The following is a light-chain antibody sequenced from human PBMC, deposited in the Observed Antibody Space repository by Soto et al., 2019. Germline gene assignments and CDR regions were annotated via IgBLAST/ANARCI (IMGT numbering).Light chain of an antibody. CDR2: LDSDGSH. Sequence: QPXLTQSPXASAXXXXXVXLXXXLSSXHSSYAIAWHQQQPEKGPRYLMKLDSDGSHTKGDAIPDRFSGSSSGAERYLTISSLQSEDEADYYCQTWGTGIHVVFGGGTKLTVL. CDR3: QTWGTGIHVV. V-gene: IGLV4-69*01. CDR1: SXHSSYA. J-gene: IGLJ2*01.